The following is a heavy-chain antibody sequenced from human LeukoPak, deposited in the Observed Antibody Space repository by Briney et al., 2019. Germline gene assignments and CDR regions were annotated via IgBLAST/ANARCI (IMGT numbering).Heavy chain of an antibody. CDR1: GGTFSSYA. D-gene: IGHD4-17*01. Sequence: ASVKVSCKASGGTFSSYAISWVRQAPGQGLEWMGWMNPNSGNTGYAQKFQGRVTMTRNTSISTAYMELSSLRSEDTAVYYCATGNDGDFFDAFDIWGQGTMVTVSS. J-gene: IGHJ3*02. CDR3: ATGNDGDFFDAFDI. CDR2: MNPNSGNT. V-gene: IGHV1-8*02.